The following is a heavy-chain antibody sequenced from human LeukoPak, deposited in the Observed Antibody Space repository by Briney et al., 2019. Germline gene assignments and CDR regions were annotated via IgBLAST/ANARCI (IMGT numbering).Heavy chain of an antibody. J-gene: IGHJ4*02. CDR3: ASYTNLGYFDY. CDR1: GYSFTTYW. CDR2: IYPGDSDT. V-gene: IGHV5-51*01. Sequence: GESLKISFEGSGYSFTTYWIGWVRQMPGKGLEWMGIIYPGDSDTRYSPSFQGQVTISADKSISTAYLQWSSLKASDTAMYYCASYTNLGYFDYWGQGTLVTVSS. D-gene: IGHD2-2*02.